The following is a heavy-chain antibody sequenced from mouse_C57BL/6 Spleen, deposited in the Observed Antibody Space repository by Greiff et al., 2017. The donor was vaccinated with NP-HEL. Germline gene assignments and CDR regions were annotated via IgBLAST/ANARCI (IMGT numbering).Heavy chain of an antibody. CDR1: GYTFTDYY. D-gene: IGHD2-3*01. Sequence: EVQVVESGPVLVKPGASVKMSCKASGYTFTDYYMNWVKQSHGKSLEWIGVINPYNGGTSYNQKFKGKATLTVDKSSSTAYMELNSLTSEDSAVYYCARWGYDGDAMDYWGQGTSVTVSS. V-gene: IGHV1-19*01. J-gene: IGHJ4*01. CDR2: INPYNGGT. CDR3: ARWGYDGDAMDY.